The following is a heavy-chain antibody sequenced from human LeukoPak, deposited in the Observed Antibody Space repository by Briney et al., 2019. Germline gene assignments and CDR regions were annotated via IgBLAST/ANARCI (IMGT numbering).Heavy chain of an antibody. J-gene: IGHJ4*02. D-gene: IGHD5-12*01. V-gene: IGHV1-2*02. CDR2: INPNSGGT. CDR1: GYTFTGYY. CDR3: ARVDKGGYELKGDY. Sequence: ASVKVSCKASGYTFTGYYMHWVRQAPGQGLEWMGWINPNSGGTNYAQKFQGRVTMTRDTSISTAYMELSRLRSDDTAVYYCARVDKGGYELKGDYWGQGTLVTVSS.